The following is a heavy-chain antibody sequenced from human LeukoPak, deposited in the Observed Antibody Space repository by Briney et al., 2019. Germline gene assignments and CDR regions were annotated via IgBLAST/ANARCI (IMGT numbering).Heavy chain of an antibody. Sequence: GGSLRLSCAASGFTFSRYWMSWVRQAPGKGLEWVASINQDESAKFYVDSVKGRFTISRDNAKNSLYLQMNSLRAEDTAVYYCARGGVYSSRGIDYWGQGTLVTVSS. CDR3: ARGGVYSSRGIDY. CDR2: INQDESAK. J-gene: IGHJ4*02. V-gene: IGHV3-7*04. CDR1: GFTFSRYW. D-gene: IGHD6-13*01.